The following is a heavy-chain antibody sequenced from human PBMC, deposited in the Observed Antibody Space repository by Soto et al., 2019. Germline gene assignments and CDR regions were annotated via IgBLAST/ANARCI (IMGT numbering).Heavy chain of an antibody. CDR1: GGTFSSYA. Sequence: ASVKVYCKASGGTFSSYAISWVRQAPGQGLEWMGGFDPEDGETIYAQKFQGRVTMTEDTSTDTAYMELSSLRSEDTAVYYCATEQKGYYYDSSGYDYWGQGTLVTVSS. CDR3: ATEQKGYYYDSSGYDY. D-gene: IGHD3-22*01. J-gene: IGHJ4*02. V-gene: IGHV1-24*01. CDR2: FDPEDGET.